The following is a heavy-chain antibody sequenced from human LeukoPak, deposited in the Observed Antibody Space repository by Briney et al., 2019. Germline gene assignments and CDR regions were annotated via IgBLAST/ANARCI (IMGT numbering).Heavy chain of an antibody. CDR1: GGSIGSGSYY. V-gene: IGHV4-61*02. Sequence: SETLSLTCTVSGGSIGSGSYYWNWIRQPAGKGLEWIGRFYTSGSTNYNPSLKSRVTISVDTSKNQFSLKLSSVTAADTAVYYCASAPFVRFGELFSQSFFDYWGQGTLVTVSS. CDR3: ASAPFVRFGELFSQSFFDY. D-gene: IGHD3-10*01. J-gene: IGHJ4*02. CDR2: FYTSGST.